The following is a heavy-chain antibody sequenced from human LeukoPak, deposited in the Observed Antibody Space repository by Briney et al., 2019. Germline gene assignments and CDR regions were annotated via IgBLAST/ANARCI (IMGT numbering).Heavy chain of an antibody. Sequence: KSSQTLSLTCTVSGGSISSGDYYWSWIRQPPGKGLEWIGYIYYSGSTYYNPSLKSRVTISVDTSKNQFSLKLSSVTAADTAVYYCARESDYYGMDVWGQGTTVTVSS. CDR1: GGSISSGDYY. CDR3: ARESDYYGMDV. J-gene: IGHJ6*02. CDR2: IYYSGST. V-gene: IGHV4-30-4*01.